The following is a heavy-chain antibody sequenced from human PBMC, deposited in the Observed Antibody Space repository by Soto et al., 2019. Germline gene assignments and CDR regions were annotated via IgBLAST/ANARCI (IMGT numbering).Heavy chain of an antibody. D-gene: IGHD4-17*01. CDR3: ARVYGGNSIHFDY. V-gene: IGHV4-31*03. Sequence: QVQLQESGPGLVKPSQTLSLTCTVSGGSISSGGYYWSWIRQHPGKGLEWIGYIYYSGSTYYNPSLKSRVTIAVDTSKNQFSRKLSSVTAADTAVYYCARVYGGNSIHFDYWGQGTLVTVSS. CDR2: IYYSGST. J-gene: IGHJ4*02. CDR1: GGSISSGGYY.